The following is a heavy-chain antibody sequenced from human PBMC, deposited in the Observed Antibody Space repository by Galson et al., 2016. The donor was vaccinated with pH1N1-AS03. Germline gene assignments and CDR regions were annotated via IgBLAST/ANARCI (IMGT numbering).Heavy chain of an antibody. CDR3: ARVKDVMTGYYLFYY. V-gene: IGHV4-61*03. CDR2: IYYTGST. D-gene: IGHD3-9*01. Sequence: SETLSLTCTVSGGSVGSRDYYWSWIRQPPGKGLEWLGYIYYTGSTNYNPSLKSRVAMSIDKIKNPFSLNLSSVTAAETAIYYCARVKDVMTGYYLFYYWGQGTQVTVSS. J-gene: IGHJ4*02. CDR1: GGSVGSRDYY.